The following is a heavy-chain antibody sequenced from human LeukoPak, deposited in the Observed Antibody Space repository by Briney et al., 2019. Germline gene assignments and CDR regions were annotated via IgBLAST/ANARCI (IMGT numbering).Heavy chain of an antibody. CDR3: AREALGAARHFDY. D-gene: IGHD3-16*01. CDR2: INPNSGGT. V-gene: IGHV1-2*02. J-gene: IGHJ4*02. CDR1: GYTFTGYY. Sequence: ASVKVSCKASGYTFTGYYMHWVRQAPGQGLEWMGWINPNSGGTNYAQKFQGRVTMTRDTSISTAYMELSRLRSDDTAVYYCAREALGAARHFDYWGQGTLVTVSS.